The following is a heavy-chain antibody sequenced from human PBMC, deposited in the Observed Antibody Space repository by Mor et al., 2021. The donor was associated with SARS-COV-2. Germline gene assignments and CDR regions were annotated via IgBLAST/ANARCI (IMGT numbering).Heavy chain of an antibody. CDR2: ISSSSSTI. D-gene: IGHD3-10*01. Sequence: YISSSSSTIYYADSVKGRFTISRDNAKNSLYLQMNGLRDEDTAVYYCHVVRGDYALDYYYYGMDVWGQGTTVTVSS. CDR3: HVVRGDYALDYYYYGMDV. V-gene: IGHV3-48*02. J-gene: IGHJ6*02.